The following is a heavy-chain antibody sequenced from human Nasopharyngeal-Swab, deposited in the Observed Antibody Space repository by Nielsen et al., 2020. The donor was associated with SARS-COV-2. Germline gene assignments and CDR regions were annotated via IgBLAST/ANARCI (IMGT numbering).Heavy chain of an antibody. D-gene: IGHD6-19*01. V-gene: IGHV3-9*01. Sequence: SLKISCAASGFTFYDYAMHWVRQAPGKGLEWVSGISWNSGSIGYADSVKGRFTISRDNAKNSLYLQMNSLRAEDTALYYCAKDTVIAVAGNFDYWGQGTLVTVSS. J-gene: IGHJ4*02. CDR2: ISWNSGSI. CDR1: GFTFYDYA. CDR3: AKDTVIAVAGNFDY.